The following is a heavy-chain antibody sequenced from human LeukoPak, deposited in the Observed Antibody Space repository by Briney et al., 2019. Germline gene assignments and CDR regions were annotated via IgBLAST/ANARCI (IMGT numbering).Heavy chain of an antibody. D-gene: IGHD3-16*01. V-gene: IGHV4-30-2*01. CDR3: ARARRYYDYVWGSYRGGSLDC. Sequence: PSQTLSLTCAVSGGSISSGGYSWSWIRQPPGKGLEWIGYIYHSGSTYYNPSLKSRVTISVDRSKNQFSLKLSSVTAADTAVYYCARARRYYDYVWGSYRGGSLDCWGQGTLVTVSS. CDR2: IYHSGST. CDR1: GGSISSGGYS. J-gene: IGHJ4*02.